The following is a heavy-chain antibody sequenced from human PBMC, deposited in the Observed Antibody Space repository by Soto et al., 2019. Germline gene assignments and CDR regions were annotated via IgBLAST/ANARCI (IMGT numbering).Heavy chain of an antibody. D-gene: IGHD3-22*01. V-gene: IGHV4-39*01. CDR3: ARGDYDSSGYSYYFDY. CDR1: WGTISNSSYY. J-gene: IGHJ4*02. CDR2: IYYSGST. Sequence: PLATLSATWSVAWGTISNSSYYRSWIRQPPGKGLEWIGSIYYSGSTYYNPSLKSRVTISVDTSKNQFSLKLSSVTAADTAVYYCARGDYDSSGYSYYFDYWGQGTLVTVAS.